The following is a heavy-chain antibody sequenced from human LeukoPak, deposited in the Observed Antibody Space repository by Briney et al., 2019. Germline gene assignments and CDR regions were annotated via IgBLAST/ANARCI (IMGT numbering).Heavy chain of an antibody. V-gene: IGHV1-8*01. J-gene: IGHJ5*02. D-gene: IGHD2-2*01. CDR1: GYTFTDYD. Sequence: ASVKVSCKTSGYTFTDYDVNWVRQAPGQGLEWMGYIHPRSGYSESAQRFQGRLSMTRDVSTGTAYMELSTLTSDDTAVYYCARVTSGMRYSWFDPWGQGTLIIVSS. CDR2: IHPRSGYS. CDR3: ARVTSGMRYSWFDP.